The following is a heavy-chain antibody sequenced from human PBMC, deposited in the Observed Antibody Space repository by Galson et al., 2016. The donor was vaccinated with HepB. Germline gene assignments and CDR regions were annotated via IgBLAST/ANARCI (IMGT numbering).Heavy chain of an antibody. Sequence: SLRLSCAASGFSFSSYSMNWVRQAPGKGLEWVSTISRTSSYKHYADSVKGRFTIPRDNAKNSLFLQMNSLTVEDTAVYYCARDTKDFWPWGQGSLVTVSS. CDR3: ARDTKDFWP. J-gene: IGHJ5*02. V-gene: IGHV3-21*01. CDR2: ISRTSSYK. D-gene: IGHD3-3*01. CDR1: GFSFSSYS.